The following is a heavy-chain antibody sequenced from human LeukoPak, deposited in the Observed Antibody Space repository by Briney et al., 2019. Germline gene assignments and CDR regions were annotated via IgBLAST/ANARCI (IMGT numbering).Heavy chain of an antibody. V-gene: IGHV3-30*18. CDR2: ISYDGSNK. CDR1: GFTFSSYG. CDR3: AKRGSGSYFFDY. D-gene: IGHD1-26*01. J-gene: IGHJ4*02. Sequence: GGSLRLSCAASGFTFSSYGMHWVRQAPGKGLEWVAVISYDGSNKYYADSVKGRFTISRDNSKNTLYLQMNRLRAEDTAVYYCAKRGSGSYFFDYWGQGTLVTVSS.